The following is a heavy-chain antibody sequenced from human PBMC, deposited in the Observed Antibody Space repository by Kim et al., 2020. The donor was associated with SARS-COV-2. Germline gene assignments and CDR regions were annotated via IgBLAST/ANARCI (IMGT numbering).Heavy chain of an antibody. D-gene: IGHD6-13*01. CDR2: ISYDGSNK. J-gene: IGHJ4*02. CDR3: AAIAAAGTIFDY. Sequence: GGSLRLSCAASGFTFSSYAMHWVRQAPGKGLEWVAVISYDGSNKYYADSVKGRFTISRDNSKNTLYLQMNSLRAEDTAVYYCAAIAAAGTIFDYWGQGTLVTVSS. CDR1: GFTFSSYA. V-gene: IGHV3-30*04.